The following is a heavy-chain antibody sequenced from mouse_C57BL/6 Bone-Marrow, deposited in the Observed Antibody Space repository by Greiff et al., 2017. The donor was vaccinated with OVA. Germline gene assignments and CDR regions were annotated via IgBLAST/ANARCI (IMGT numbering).Heavy chain of an antibody. D-gene: IGHD1-1*02. CDR3: ARGDQLFYWYFDV. Sequence: QVQLKQPGAELVRPGSSVKLSCKASGYTFTSYWMHWVKQRPIQGLEWIGNIDPSDSETHYNQKFKDKATLTVDKSSSTAYMQLSSLTSEDSAVYYCARGDQLFYWYFDVWGTGTTVTVSS. V-gene: IGHV1-52*01. J-gene: IGHJ1*03. CDR2: IDPSDSET. CDR1: GYTFTSYW.